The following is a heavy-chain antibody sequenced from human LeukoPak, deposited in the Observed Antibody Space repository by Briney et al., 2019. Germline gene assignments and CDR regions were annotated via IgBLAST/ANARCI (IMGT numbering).Heavy chain of an antibody. Sequence: GGSLRLSCAASGFTFSSYSMHWVRQAPGKGLEWVSSISDSSSYIYYADSVKGRFTISRDNAKNSLYLRMNSLRAGDTAMYYCASPALGQVTMKPWGQGTLVTVSS. V-gene: IGHV3-21*01. CDR2: ISDSSSYI. J-gene: IGHJ5*02. CDR3: ASPALGQVTMKP. D-gene: IGHD3-22*01. CDR1: GFTFSSYS.